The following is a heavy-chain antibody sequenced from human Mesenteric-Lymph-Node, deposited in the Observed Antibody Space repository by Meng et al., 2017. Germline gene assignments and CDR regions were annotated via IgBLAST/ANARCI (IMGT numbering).Heavy chain of an antibody. V-gene: IGHV1-69*06. CDR2: IIPIFGTA. CDR3: ASVGYSRTFDY. Sequence: SVKVSCKASGGTFSSYAISWVRQAPGQGLEWMGGIIPIFGTANYAQKFQGRVTITADKSTSTAYMELSSLRSEDTAVYYCASVGYSRTFDYWGQGTLVTVSS. D-gene: IGHD5-18*01. J-gene: IGHJ4*02. CDR1: GGTFSSYA.